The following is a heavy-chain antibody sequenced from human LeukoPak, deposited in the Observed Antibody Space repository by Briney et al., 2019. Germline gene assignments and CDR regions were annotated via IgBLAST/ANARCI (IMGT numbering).Heavy chain of an antibody. D-gene: IGHD3-3*01. CDR2: IYNSGST. CDR1: GGSISSYY. V-gene: IGHV4-59*01. J-gene: IGHJ3*02. CDR3: ARVPSPDYDFWSGYSYDDAFDI. Sequence: SETLSLTCTVSGGSISSYYWSWIRQPPGKGLEWFGIIYNSGSTNYNPSLKSRVTISVDTSKNQFSLKLSSVTAADTAVYYCARVPSPDYDFWSGYSYDDAFDIWGQGTMVTVSS.